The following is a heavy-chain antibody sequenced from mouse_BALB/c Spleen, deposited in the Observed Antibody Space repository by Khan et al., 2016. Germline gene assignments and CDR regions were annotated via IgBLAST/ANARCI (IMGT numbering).Heavy chain of an antibody. CDR1: GFTFTDYY. Sequence: EVELVESGGGLVQPGGSLRLSCATSGFTFTDYYMSWVRQPPGKALEWLGFIRNKANGYTTEYSASVKGRFTISRDNSQSILYLQMNTLRAEDSATYDCARDIENWDYDYAMDYWGQGTSVTVSS. J-gene: IGHJ4*01. D-gene: IGHD2-4*01. CDR3: ARDIENWDYDYAMDY. CDR2: IRNKANGYTT. V-gene: IGHV7-3*02.